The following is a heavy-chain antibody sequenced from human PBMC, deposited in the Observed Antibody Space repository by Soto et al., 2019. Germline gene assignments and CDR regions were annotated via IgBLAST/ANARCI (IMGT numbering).Heavy chain of an antibody. Sequence: SETLSLPCTVSGGSVSGGSYYWTWIRQPPGKGLEWIGYIYYSGSTTYNPSLKSRVTISIDTSKNQFSLKLTSATAADTAVYYCARGSRQFGGYTESWGQGTLVTVSS. V-gene: IGHV4-61*01. CDR1: GGSVSGGSYY. D-gene: IGHD5-12*01. J-gene: IGHJ5*02. CDR3: ARGSRQFGGYTES. CDR2: IYYSGST.